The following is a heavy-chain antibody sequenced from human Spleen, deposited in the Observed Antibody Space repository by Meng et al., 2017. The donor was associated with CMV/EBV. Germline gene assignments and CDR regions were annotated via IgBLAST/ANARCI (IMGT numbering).Heavy chain of an antibody. J-gene: IGHJ4*02. CDR3: ARGYCSSTSCYPFDY. CDR1: GNTFNTNY. V-gene: IGHV1-2*02. D-gene: IGHD2-2*01. Sequence: ASVKVSCKASGNTFNTNYIHWMRQAPGQGLEWMGWINPNSGDRNYAQKFQGRVTMTRDTSINTVYMELSSLRSEDTAVYYCARGYCSSTSCYPFDYWGQGTLVTVSS. CDR2: INPNSGDR.